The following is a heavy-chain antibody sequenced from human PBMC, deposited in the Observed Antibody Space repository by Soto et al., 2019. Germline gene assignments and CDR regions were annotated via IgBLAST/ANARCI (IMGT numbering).Heavy chain of an antibody. CDR2: INPNSGGT. Sequence: ASVKVSCKASGYNFSDYYIHWVRQAPGQGLERMGWINPNSGGTKYAPKFQGGVTMTRETSITTAYMELSRRRSGDTAVYYCAREPATAKPEGVDFWGQ. CDR1: GYNFSDYY. J-gene: IGHJ4*01. V-gene: IGHV1-2*02. CDR3: AREPATAKPEGVDF. D-gene: IGHD1-1*01.